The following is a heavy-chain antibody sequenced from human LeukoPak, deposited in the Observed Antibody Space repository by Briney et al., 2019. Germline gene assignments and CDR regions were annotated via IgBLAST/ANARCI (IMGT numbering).Heavy chain of an antibody. V-gene: IGHV4-4*02. D-gene: IGHD2-15*01. J-gene: IGHJ3*02. Sequence: SETVPLTCAVSGVSIVSNYWWNWVRQSPGKGLEWIGQIHHSGSTIYNPSLKSRVTISADKSRSQLSLKVDSVTAADSAVYYCARDCSGDGCYSRTLAIWGQGTMVIVSS. CDR2: IHHSGST. CDR3: ARDCSGDGCYSRTLAI. CDR1: GVSIVSNYW.